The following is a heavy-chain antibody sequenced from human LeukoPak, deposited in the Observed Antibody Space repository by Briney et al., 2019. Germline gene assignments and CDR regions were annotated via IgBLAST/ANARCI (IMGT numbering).Heavy chain of an antibody. CDR2: ITSSSTYI. CDR3: AKGRIAAAVNWFDP. D-gene: IGHD6-13*01. V-gene: IGHV3-21*04. Sequence: GGSLRLSCAASGFTFSRYTVNWVRQAPGKGLEWVSLITSSSTYIYYADSVKGRFTISRDNSKNTLYLQMNSLRAEDTAVYYCAKGRIAAAVNWFDPWGQGTLVTVSS. J-gene: IGHJ5*02. CDR1: GFTFSRYT.